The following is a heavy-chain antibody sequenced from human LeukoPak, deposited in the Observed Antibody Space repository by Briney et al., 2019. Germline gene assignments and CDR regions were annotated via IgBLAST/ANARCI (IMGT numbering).Heavy chain of an antibody. V-gene: IGHV3-74*01. D-gene: IGHD3-16*01. CDR1: GFTFSNYW. CDR3: ARDYGWGTAGDY. CDR2: IDSDGSTI. J-gene: IGHJ4*02. Sequence: PGGSLRLSCAASGFTFSNYWMHWVRQVPGKGLVWVSRIDSDGSTINYADSVKGRFTISRDNAKDTLYLEMNSLRVEDTAVYYCARDYGWGTAGDYWGQGTLVTVSS.